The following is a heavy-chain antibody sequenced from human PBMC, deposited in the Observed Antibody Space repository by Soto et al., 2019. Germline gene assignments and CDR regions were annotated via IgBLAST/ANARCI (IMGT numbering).Heavy chain of an antibody. CDR2: IKQDGSER. CDR1: GFTFTGYW. V-gene: IGHV3-7*03. D-gene: IGHD6-19*01. CDR3: AREDDTSGRSGVDHFSYFYGMDV. Sequence: GGSLRLSCVASGFTFTGYWMSWVRQAPGKGLEWVAKIKQDGSERHYVDSVKGRFTISRDNANNSVFLQMNNLRDEDTAVYFCAREDDTSGRSGVDHFSYFYGMDVWGQGTTVTVSS. J-gene: IGHJ6*02.